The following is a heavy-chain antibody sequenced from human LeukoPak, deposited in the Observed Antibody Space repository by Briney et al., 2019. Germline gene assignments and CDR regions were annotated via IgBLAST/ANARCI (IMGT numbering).Heavy chain of an antibody. CDR2: MNPNSGNT. V-gene: IGHV1-8*01. D-gene: IGHD4-11*01. CDR1: GYTFTSYD. Sequence: GASVKVSCKASGYTFTSYDINWVRQATGQGLEWMGWMNPNSGNTGYAQKLQGRVTMTTDTSTSTAYMELRSLRSDDTAVYYCARGSNDYRLHWFDPWGQGTLVTVSS. CDR3: ARGSNDYRLHWFDP. J-gene: IGHJ5*02.